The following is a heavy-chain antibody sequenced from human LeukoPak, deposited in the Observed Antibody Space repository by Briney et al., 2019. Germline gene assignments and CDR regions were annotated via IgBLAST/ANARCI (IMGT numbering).Heavy chain of an antibody. Sequence: PSETLSLTCAVYGGSFSGYYWSWIRQPPGKGPEWIGEINHSGSTNYNPSLKSRVTISVDTSKNQFSLKLSSVTAADTAVYYCARTYDSSGYDAFDIWGQGTMVTVSS. CDR3: ARTYDSSGYDAFDI. D-gene: IGHD3-22*01. J-gene: IGHJ3*02. CDR1: GGSFSGYY. CDR2: INHSGST. V-gene: IGHV4-34*01.